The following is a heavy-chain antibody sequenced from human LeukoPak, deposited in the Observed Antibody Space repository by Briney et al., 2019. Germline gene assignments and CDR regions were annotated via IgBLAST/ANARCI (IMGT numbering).Heavy chain of an antibody. J-gene: IGHJ4*02. Sequence: GGSLRLSCAASGFTFSTYAMHWVRQAPGKGLEWVAGISYDGRDKYYADSVKGRFTISRDNSRNTVYLQMNSLRPEDTAVYFCAIDLSNQLLLFDHWGQGTLVTVSS. CDR3: AIDLSNQLLLFDH. V-gene: IGHV3-30*04. D-gene: IGHD2-15*01. CDR1: GFTFSTYA. CDR2: ISYDGRDK.